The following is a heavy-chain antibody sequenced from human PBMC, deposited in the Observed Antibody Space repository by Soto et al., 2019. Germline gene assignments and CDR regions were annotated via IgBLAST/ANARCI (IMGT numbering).Heavy chain of an antibody. D-gene: IGHD2-21*01. CDR2: IYNSGST. V-gene: IGHV4-30-2*06. J-gene: IGHJ4*02. CDR3: ASSRVVITYFDY. Sequence: SETLSLTCAVSGGSISRAGYSWSWIRQSPGKGLEWIGYIYNSGSTFYNPSLKSRLTISVDRSKNQLSLQLNSVTAADTAVYYCASSRVVITYFDYWGQGTLVTVSS. CDR1: GGSISRAGYS.